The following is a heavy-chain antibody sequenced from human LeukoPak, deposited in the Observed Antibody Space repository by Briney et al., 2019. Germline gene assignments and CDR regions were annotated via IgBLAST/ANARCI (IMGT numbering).Heavy chain of an antibody. V-gene: IGHV5-51*01. D-gene: IGHD1-26*01. Sequence: GESLQISCKGSGYSFTSYWIGWVRQMPGKGLEWMGIIYPGDSDTRYSPSFQGQVTISAGKSISTAYLQWSSLKASDTAMYYCARSKWELLPDDAFDIWGQGTMVTVSS. J-gene: IGHJ3*02. CDR3: ARSKWELLPDDAFDI. CDR2: IYPGDSDT. CDR1: GYSFTSYW.